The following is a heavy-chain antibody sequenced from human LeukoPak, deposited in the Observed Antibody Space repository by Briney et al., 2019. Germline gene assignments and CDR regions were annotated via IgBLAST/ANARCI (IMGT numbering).Heavy chain of an antibody. Sequence: SETLSLTCAVYGGSFSGYYWSWIRQPPGKGLEWIGEINHSGSTNYNPSLKSRVTISVDTSKNQFSLKLSSVTAADTAVYYCARRTTGTGPFDYWGQGTLVTVSS. CDR1: GGSFSGYY. J-gene: IGHJ4*02. CDR3: ARRTTGTGPFDY. V-gene: IGHV4-34*01. CDR2: INHSGST. D-gene: IGHD1-1*01.